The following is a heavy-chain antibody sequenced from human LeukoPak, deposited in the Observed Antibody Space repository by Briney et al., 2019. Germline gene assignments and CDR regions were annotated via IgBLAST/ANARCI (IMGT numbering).Heavy chain of an antibody. CDR3: ARGRMAGTYVFDY. V-gene: IGHV1-69*01. J-gene: IGHJ4*02. CDR2: IIPIFGTA. D-gene: IGHD6-19*01. Sequence: SVKVSCKASGGTFSSYAISWVRQAPGQGLEWMGGIIPIFGTANYAQKFQGRVTITADESTSTAYVELSSLRSEDTAVYYCARGRMAGTYVFDYWGQGTLVTVSS. CDR1: GGTFSSYA.